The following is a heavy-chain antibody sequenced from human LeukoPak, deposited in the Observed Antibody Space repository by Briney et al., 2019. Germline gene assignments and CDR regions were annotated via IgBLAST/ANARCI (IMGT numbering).Heavy chain of an antibody. D-gene: IGHD3-10*01. CDR1: GGSITNILYY. CDR2: MHHSGST. CDR3: ARLQSHLYGSGSLHKTFDP. Sequence: SETLSLTCSVSGGSITNILYYWGWIRQPPGKGLEWIGSMHHSGSTFYNPSLKSRVTISVDTSKNQFSLKLSSVTAADTAVYYCARLQSHLYGSGSLHKTFDPWGQGTLVTVSS. V-gene: IGHV4-39*07. J-gene: IGHJ5*02.